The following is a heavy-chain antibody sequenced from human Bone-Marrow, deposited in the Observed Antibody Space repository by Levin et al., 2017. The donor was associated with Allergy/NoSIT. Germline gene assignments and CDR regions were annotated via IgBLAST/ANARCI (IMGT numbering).Heavy chain of an antibody. D-gene: IGHD2-2*01. J-gene: IGHJ4*02. CDR3: ARGNGPGNCSSTSCHLGTFDY. V-gene: IGHV4-31*03. CDR1: GGSISSGGYY. CDR2: IYYSGST. Sequence: PSETLSLTCTASGGSISSGGYYWSWIRQHPGKGLEWIGYIYYSGSTYYNPSLKSRVTISVDTSKNQFSLKLSSVTAADTAVYYCARGNGPGNCSSTSCHLGTFDYWGQGTLVTVSS.